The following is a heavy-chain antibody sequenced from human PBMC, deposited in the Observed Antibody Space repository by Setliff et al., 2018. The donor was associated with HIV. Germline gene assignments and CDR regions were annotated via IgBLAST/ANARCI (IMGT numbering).Heavy chain of an antibody. CDR2: MIPMSGVP. J-gene: IGHJ6*03. CDR3: ARNPEMSALNYFYYYMDV. CDR1: GGNFRSYG. Sequence: SVKVSCKASGGNFRSYGISWVRQAPGQGIEWMAGMIPMSGVPKYAQKFQGRVTITADKSTSTAYMELSSLRSDDTAVYYCARNPEMSALNYFYYYMDVWGKGTTVTAP. V-gene: IGHV1-69*10.